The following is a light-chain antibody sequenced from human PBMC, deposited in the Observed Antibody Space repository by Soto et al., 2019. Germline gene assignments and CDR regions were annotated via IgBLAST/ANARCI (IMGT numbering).Light chain of an antibody. CDR2: EVT. V-gene: IGLV2-14*01. CDR1: SSDVGGYNA. CDR3: NSFRVNRLYV. J-gene: IGLJ1*01. Sequence: SALTQPASVSGSPGQTITISCTGTSSDVGGYNAVSWYQHRPGKAPRLIIYEVTHRPAGISDRFSASKSGNTASLTISGLQAEDEGDYYCNSFRVNRLYVFGTGTRSPS.